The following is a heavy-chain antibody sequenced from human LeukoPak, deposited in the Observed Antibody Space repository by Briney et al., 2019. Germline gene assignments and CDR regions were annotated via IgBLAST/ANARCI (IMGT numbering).Heavy chain of an antibody. D-gene: IGHD5-12*01. CDR1: GGSICSGGYS. CDR2: IYYSGST. J-gene: IGHJ4*02. Sequence: PSETLSLTCAVSGGSICSGGYSWSWIRQPPGKGLEWIGYIYYSGSTYYNPSLKSRVTISVDTSKNQFSLKLSSVTAADTAVYYCARGPGGYDQYYFDYWGQGTLVTVSS. V-gene: IGHV4-30-4*07. CDR3: ARGPGGYDQYYFDY.